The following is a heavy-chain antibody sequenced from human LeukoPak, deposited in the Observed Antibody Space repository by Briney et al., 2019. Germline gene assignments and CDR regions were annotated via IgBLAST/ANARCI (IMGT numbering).Heavy chain of an antibody. CDR3: AKDGYYYDSSGYYYDPYYFDY. D-gene: IGHD3-22*01. Sequence: LAGGSLRLSCAASGFTFSDYAMSWVRQAPGKGLEWVSAISGSGGSTYYADSVKGRFTISRDNSKNTLYLQMNSLRAEDTAVYYCAKDGYYYDSSGYYYDPYYFDYWGQGTLVTISS. CDR1: GFTFSDYA. CDR2: ISGSGGST. J-gene: IGHJ4*02. V-gene: IGHV3-23*01.